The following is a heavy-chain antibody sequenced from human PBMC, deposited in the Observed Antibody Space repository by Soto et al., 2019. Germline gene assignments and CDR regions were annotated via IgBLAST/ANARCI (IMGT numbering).Heavy chain of an antibody. V-gene: IGHV4-39*01. CDR1: GASISGSYYY. D-gene: IGHD1-20*01. CDR3: ATSQKGYNWNYFDH. CDR2: VFYTGFT. J-gene: IGHJ4*02. Sequence: PSATLSLTCAVSGASISGSYYYWAWLRQSPGKEPEWIGSVFYTGFTSYNPSLESRVSVSVDTSKSQFSLKLSAVTAADTAVYYCATSQKGYNWNYFDHWGQGALVTVSS.